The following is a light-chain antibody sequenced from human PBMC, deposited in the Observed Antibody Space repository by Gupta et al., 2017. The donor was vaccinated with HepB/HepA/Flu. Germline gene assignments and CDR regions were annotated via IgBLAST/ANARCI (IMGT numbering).Light chain of an antibody. Sequence: ELVMTQSPATLSVSPGERATLSCRASQSVSSNLAWYQQKPGQAPRLLIYGASTRATGIPARFSGSGSGTEFTLTISSLQSEDFVVYYCQQVNTWPYTFGQGTKLEIK. CDR1: QSVSSN. CDR2: GAS. J-gene: IGKJ2*01. V-gene: IGKV3-15*01. CDR3: QQVNTWPYT.